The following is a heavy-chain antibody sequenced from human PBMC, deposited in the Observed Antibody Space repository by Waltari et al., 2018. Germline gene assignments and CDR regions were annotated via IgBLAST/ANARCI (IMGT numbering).Heavy chain of an antibody. CDR2: INHDGTST. CDR3: ATGDPGYSSSWHGF. V-gene: IGHV3-74*01. D-gene: IGHD6-13*01. Sequence: EVQLVESGGGLVQPGGSLRLSWAGSGFTLGIPWRHWVRQAPGKGLVWVSRINHDGTSTAYADSVKGRFTISRDNAKNTLYLQMSSLRAEDTAVYYCATGDPGYSSSWHGFWGQGTLVTVSS. J-gene: IGHJ4*02. CDR1: GFTLGIPW.